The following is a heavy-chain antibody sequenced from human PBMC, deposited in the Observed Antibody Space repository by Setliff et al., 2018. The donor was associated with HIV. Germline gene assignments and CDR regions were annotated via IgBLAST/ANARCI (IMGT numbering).Heavy chain of an antibody. CDR3: ARRPYGPPDAFDI. V-gene: IGHV2-70*04. Sequence: SGPTLVNPTQTLTLTCTFSGFSLSTSGMRVTWIRQPPGKALEWLARIDWDDDKFYSTSLKTRLTISKDTSKNQVVLTMTNMDPVDTATYYCARRPYGPPDAFDIWGQGTMVTVSS. CDR2: IDWDDDK. J-gene: IGHJ3*02. CDR1: GFSLSTSGMR. D-gene: IGHD3-10*01.